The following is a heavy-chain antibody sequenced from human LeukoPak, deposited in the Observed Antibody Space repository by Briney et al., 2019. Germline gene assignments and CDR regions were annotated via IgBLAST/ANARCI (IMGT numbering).Heavy chain of an antibody. V-gene: IGHV4-34*01. D-gene: IGHD4-23*01. CDR2: INHSGST. CDR3: ARGRWYGGNYYFDY. CDR1: GGSFSGYY. Sequence: KPSETLSLTCTVYGGSFSGYYWSWIRQPPGKGLEWSGEINHSGSTNYNPSLKSRVTISVDTSKNQFSLKLSAVTAADTAVYYCARGRWYGGNYYFDYWGQGTLVTVSS. J-gene: IGHJ4*02.